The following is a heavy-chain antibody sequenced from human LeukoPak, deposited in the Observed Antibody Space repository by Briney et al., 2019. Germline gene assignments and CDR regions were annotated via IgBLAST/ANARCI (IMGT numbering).Heavy chain of an antibody. CDR1: GFTFSSYS. CDR2: ISSSSSYI. V-gene: IGHV3-21*01. D-gene: IGHD2-2*01. J-gene: IGHJ4*02. CDR3: ARDGLYCSSTSCYRYYFDY. Sequence: GGSLRLSCAASGFTFSSYSMNWVRQAPGKGLEWASSISSSSSYIYYADSVKGRFTISRDNAKNSLYLQMNSLRAEDTAVYYCARDGLYCSSTSCYRYYFDYWGQGTLVTVSS.